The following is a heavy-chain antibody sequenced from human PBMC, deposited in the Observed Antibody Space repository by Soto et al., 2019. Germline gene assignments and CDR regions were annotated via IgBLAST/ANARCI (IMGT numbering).Heavy chain of an antibody. Sequence: SETLSLTCTVPGGSISSSGYYWAWLRQPPGRGLEWIGSIYYNGDTYFYPSLKSRVTISVDTSKNQFSLKLTSVTAADTALYFCARGGKYYQQETYFFDYWGQGSLVTVSS. CDR3: ARGGKYYQQETYFFDY. CDR1: GGSISSSGYY. J-gene: IGHJ4*01. V-gene: IGHV4-39*01. CDR2: IYYNGDT. D-gene: IGHD3-16*01.